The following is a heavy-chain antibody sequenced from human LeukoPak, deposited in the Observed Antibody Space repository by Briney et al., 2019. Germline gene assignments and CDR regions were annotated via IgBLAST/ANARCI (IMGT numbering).Heavy chain of an antibody. CDR2: INDSGST. J-gene: IGHJ3*02. CDR3: ARGVSSSWYGLDAFDI. D-gene: IGHD6-13*01. Sequence: PSETLSLTCAVYGGSFSGYYWSWIRQPPGKGLEWIGEINDSGSTNYNPSLKSRVTISVDTSKNQFSLKLSSVTAADTAVYYCARGVSSSWYGLDAFDIWGQGTMVTVSS. V-gene: IGHV4-34*01. CDR1: GGSFSGYY.